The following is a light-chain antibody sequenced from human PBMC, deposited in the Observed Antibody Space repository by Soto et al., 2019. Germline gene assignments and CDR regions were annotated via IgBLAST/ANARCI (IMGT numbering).Light chain of an antibody. CDR1: QSISSY. V-gene: IGKV1-5*03. J-gene: IGKJ1*01. CDR3: QHYSGYSRT. CDR2: KAS. Sequence: DIQMTQSPSTLSASVGDRVTITCRASQSISSYLAWYQQKPGKAPKLLIYKASTLETGVPSRFSGSGSGTEFTLTISSLQPDDFAIYYCQHYSGYSRTFGQGTKVDIK.